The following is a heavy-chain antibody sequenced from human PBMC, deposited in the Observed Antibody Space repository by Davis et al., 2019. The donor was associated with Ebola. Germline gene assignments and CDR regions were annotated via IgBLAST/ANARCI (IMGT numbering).Heavy chain of an antibody. D-gene: IGHD3-10*01. Sequence: GESLKISCVASGFNFDNSWMTWVRQAPGKGLEWVANMKGDGSLENYVDSVKGRFTISRDNAKKSLYLEMNSLRAEDTAVYYCAREVLWFGELTHDAFDIWGQGTMVTVSS. CDR2: MKGDGSLE. J-gene: IGHJ3*02. V-gene: IGHV3-7*01. CDR1: GFNFDNSW. CDR3: AREVLWFGELTHDAFDI.